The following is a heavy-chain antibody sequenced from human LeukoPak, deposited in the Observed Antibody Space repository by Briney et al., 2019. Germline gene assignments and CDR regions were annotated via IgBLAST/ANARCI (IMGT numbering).Heavy chain of an antibody. V-gene: IGHV4-4*07. Sequence: SETLSLTCTVSGASINSHYWSWIRQPAGKGLEWIGRIYISGSTNYNSSLQTQVTMSVDTSKNQFSLKLSSVTAADTAVYYCARAVNPRPGTYYFDYWGQGTLVTVSS. CDR1: GASINSHY. D-gene: IGHD4-17*01. CDR3: ARAVNPRPGTYYFDY. J-gene: IGHJ4*02. CDR2: IYISGST.